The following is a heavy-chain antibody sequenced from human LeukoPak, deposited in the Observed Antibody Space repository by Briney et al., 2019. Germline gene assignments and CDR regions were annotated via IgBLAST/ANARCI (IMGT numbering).Heavy chain of an antibody. Sequence: GGSLRLPCAASGFTFSDYYMSWIRQAPGKGLEWVSYISSSGSTIYYADSVKGRFTISRDNAKNTLYLQMNSLRAEDTAVYYCARETYCTNTSCPIGDHFDYWGQGTLVTVSS. CDR3: ARETYCTNTSCPIGDHFDY. CDR2: ISSSGSTI. CDR1: GFTFSDYY. J-gene: IGHJ4*02. V-gene: IGHV3-11*04. D-gene: IGHD2-2*01.